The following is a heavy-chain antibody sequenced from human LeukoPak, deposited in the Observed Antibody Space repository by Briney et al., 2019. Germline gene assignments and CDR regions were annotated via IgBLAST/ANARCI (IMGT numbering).Heavy chain of an antibody. J-gene: IGHJ5*02. CDR3: ARGTVTRGVDP. CDR2: IYYSGST. V-gene: IGHV4-30-4*01. CDR1: GGSISSGDYY. D-gene: IGHD4-17*01. Sequence: SETLSLTCTVSGGSISSGDYYRSWIRQPPGKGLEWIGYIYYSGSTYYNPSLKSRVTISVDTSKNQFSLKLSSVTAADTAVYYCARGTVTRGVDPWGQGTLVTVSS.